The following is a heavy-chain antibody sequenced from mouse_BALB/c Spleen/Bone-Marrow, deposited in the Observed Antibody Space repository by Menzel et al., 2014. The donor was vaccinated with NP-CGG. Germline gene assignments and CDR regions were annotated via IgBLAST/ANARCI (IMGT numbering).Heavy chain of an antibody. CDR3: ARREYGNYVAY. J-gene: IGHJ3*01. D-gene: IGHD2-10*02. CDR2: IWGDGST. V-gene: IGHV2-6-7*01. Sequence: VQLQQSGPGLVAPSQSLSITCTVSGFSLTGYGVNWVRQPPGKGLEWLGMIWGDGSTDYNSALKSRLSISKDNSKSQVFLKMDSLQTDDTARYYCARREYGNYVAYWGQGTLVTVSA. CDR1: GFSLTGYG.